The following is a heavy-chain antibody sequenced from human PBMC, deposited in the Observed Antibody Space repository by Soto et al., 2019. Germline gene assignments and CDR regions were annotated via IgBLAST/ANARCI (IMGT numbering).Heavy chain of an antibody. CDR1: GYIFVDYG. J-gene: IGHJ6*02. Sequence: QVQLAQSGDEVKKPGASVKVSCKASGYIFVDYGIAWVRQAPGQGLEWNGWISPYTGNTHSSSKVQGRLTMTTDTSTSTAYMDLGSLTSDDTAVYYCVMVDNYVTPTPQDVWGQGTTVTVSS. CDR3: VMVDNYVTPTPQDV. CDR2: ISPYTGNT. V-gene: IGHV1-18*01. D-gene: IGHD3-16*01.